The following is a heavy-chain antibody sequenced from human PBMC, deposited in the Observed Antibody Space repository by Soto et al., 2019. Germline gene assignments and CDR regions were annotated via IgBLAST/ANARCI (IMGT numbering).Heavy chain of an antibody. Sequence: GGSLRPSCAASGFTFSSYAMSWVRQAPGKGLEWVSAISGSGGSTYYADSVKGRFTISRDNSKNTLYLQMNSLRAEDTAVYYCAKEDFGVVQHYYYYYMDVWGKGTTVTVSS. V-gene: IGHV3-23*01. CDR3: AKEDFGVVQHYYYYYMDV. CDR1: GFTFSSYA. CDR2: ISGSGGST. D-gene: IGHD3-3*01. J-gene: IGHJ6*03.